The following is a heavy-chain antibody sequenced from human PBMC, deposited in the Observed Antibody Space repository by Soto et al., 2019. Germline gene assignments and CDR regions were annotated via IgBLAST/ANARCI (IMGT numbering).Heavy chain of an antibody. CDR1: GFTFSSYA. CDR2: ISGSGGST. CDR3: AKPDCSSTSCYVRVYYYYYMDV. V-gene: IGHV3-23*01. Sequence: PGGSLRLSCAASGFTFSSYAMSWVRQAPGKGLEWVSAISGSGGSTYYADSVKGRFTISRDNSKNTLYLQMNSLRAEDTAVYYCAKPDCSSTSCYVRVYYYYYMDVWGKGTTVTVSS. J-gene: IGHJ6*03. D-gene: IGHD2-2*01.